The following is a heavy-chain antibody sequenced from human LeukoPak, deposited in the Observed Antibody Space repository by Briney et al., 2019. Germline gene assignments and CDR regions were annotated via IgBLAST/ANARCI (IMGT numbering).Heavy chain of an antibody. CDR1: GFTFSSYS. CDR3: ARAELMTTVTTYFDY. Sequence: GSLRLSCAASGFTFSSYSMNWVRQAPGKGLEWVSSITSSGPYIYYADSVKGRFTISRDNAKNSLYLQMNSLRAEDTAVYYCARAELMTTVTTYFDYWGQGTLVTVSS. CDR2: ITSSGPYI. J-gene: IGHJ4*02. V-gene: IGHV3-21*01. D-gene: IGHD4-17*01.